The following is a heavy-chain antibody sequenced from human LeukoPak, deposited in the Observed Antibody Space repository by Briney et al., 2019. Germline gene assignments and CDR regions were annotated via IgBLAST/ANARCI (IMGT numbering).Heavy chain of an antibody. CDR3: ARRRRPLNHMVRGVPDAFDI. CDR2: INPNSGGT. J-gene: IGHJ3*02. CDR1: GYTFTDYY. D-gene: IGHD3-10*01. Sequence: ASVKVSCKASGYTFTDYYMHWVRQAPGQGLEWMGWINPNSGGTNYAQKFQGRVTMTRDTSISTAYMELSRLRSDDTAVYYCARRRRPLNHMVRGVPDAFDIWGQGTMVTVSS. V-gene: IGHV1-2*02.